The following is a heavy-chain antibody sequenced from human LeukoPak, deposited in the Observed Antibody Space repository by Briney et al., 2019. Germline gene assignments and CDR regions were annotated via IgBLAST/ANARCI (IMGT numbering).Heavy chain of an antibody. CDR3: ARLPSNWNFDY. Sequence: GESLKISCKGSGYSFTEYWIGWVRQMPGKGLEWMGIIFPGDYDTRYSPSFQGQVTISADKSICTVYLQWSSLKASDTAMYYCARLPSNWNFDYWGQGTLVTVSP. CDR2: IFPGDYDT. D-gene: IGHD1-20*01. V-gene: IGHV5-51*01. CDR1: GYSFTEYW. J-gene: IGHJ4*02.